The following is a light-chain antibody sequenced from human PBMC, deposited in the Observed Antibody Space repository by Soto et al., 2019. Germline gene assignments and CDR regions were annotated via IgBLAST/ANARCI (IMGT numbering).Light chain of an antibody. V-gene: IGKV3-15*01. CDR2: SAS. Sequence: EIVMTQSPATLSVSPGEGATLSCRASQSVTNNLAWYQQKPGQSPRLLIYSASTRATGIPARFSDSGSGTEFTLTISSLQSEDFAVYYCQQYNSWPKTFGPGTKVDIK. CDR1: QSVTNN. CDR3: QQYNSWPKT. J-gene: IGKJ3*01.